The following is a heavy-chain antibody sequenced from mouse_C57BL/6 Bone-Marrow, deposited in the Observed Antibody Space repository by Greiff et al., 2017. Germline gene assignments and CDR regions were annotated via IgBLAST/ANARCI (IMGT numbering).Heavy chain of an antibody. D-gene: IGHD1-1*01. V-gene: IGHV1-82*01. CDR3: ARSYYYGSSFWYFDV. J-gene: IGHJ1*03. CDR1: GYAFSSSW. Sequence: VQLQQSGPELVKPGASVKISCKASGYAFSSSWMNWVKQRPGKGLEWIGRIYPGDGDTNYNGKFKGKATLTADKSSSTAYMQLSSLTSEDSAVYFCARSYYYGSSFWYFDVWGTGTTVTVS. CDR2: IYPGDGDT.